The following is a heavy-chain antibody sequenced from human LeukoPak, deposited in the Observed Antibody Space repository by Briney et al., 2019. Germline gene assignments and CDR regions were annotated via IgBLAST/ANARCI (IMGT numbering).Heavy chain of an antibody. D-gene: IGHD3-9*01. V-gene: IGHV4-30-4*01. J-gene: IGHJ6*02. Sequence: SQTLSLTCTVSGGSISSGDYYWSWIRQPPGKGLEWIGYIYYSGSTYYNPSLKSRVTISVDTSKNQFSLKLSSVTAADTAVYYCAGAVGGSYDILTGYYRNYYGMDVWGQGTTATVSS. CDR1: GGSISSGDYY. CDR3: AGAVGGSYDILTGYYRNYYGMDV. CDR2: IYYSGST.